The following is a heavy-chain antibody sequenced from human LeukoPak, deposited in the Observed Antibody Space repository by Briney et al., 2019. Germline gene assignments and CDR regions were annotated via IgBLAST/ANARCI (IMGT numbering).Heavy chain of an antibody. CDR1: GYTFINHY. J-gene: IGHJ4*02. D-gene: IGHD5-24*01. CDR3: ASSQDGYNPYFDY. V-gene: IGHV1-46*03. Sequence: ASVKVSCKVSGYTFINHYMHWVRQAPGQGLEWMGIINPSGGSPSYAQKFQGRVTMTRDTSTSTVYMELSSLRSEDTAIYYCASSQDGYNPYFDYWGQGTLVTVSS. CDR2: INPSGGSP.